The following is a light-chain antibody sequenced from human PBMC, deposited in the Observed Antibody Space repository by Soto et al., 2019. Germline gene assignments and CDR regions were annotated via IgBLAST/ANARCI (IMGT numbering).Light chain of an antibody. J-gene: IGLJ3*02. CDR2: EDT. CDR3: YSADSSGYHWV. CDR1: ALPKKY. V-gene: IGLV3-10*01. Sequence: SYELTQPPSVSVSPGQTARITCSGDALPKKYAFWYQQKSGQAPVLVIYEDTKRPSGIPERFSGSSSGTVVTLTISGAQVEDEADYFCYSADSSGYHWVFGGGTKVTVL.